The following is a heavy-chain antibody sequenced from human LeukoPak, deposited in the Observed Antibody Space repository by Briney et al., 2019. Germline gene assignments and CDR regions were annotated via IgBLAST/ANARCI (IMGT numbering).Heavy chain of an antibody. D-gene: IGHD1-26*01. V-gene: IGHV3-74*01. CDR1: GFSLSSHW. CDR3: ARGPVVPGATFDY. CDR2: INTDGGST. J-gene: IGHJ4*02. Sequence: GGSLRLSCVASGFSLSSHWIHWVRQDPGKGLVWVSRINTDGGSTTYADPVKGRFTISKDNAKNTLYLQMNNLRAEDTGVYYCARGPVVPGATFDYWGQGTLVTVSS.